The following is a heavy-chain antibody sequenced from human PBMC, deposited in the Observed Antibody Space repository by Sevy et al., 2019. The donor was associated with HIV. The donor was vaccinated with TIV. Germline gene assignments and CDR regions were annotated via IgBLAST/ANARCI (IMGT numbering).Heavy chain of an antibody. D-gene: IGHD3-22*01. CDR2: INPNSGGT. J-gene: IGHJ4*02. CDR1: GYTFTGYY. CDR3: ARAKPDYDSSCPFDY. V-gene: IGHV1-2*02. Sequence: ASVKVSCKASGYTFTGYYMHWVRQAPGQGLEWMGWINPNSGGTNYAQKFQGRVTMTRDTSISTAYMELSRLRSDDTAVYYCARAKPDYDSSCPFDYWGQGTLVTVSS.